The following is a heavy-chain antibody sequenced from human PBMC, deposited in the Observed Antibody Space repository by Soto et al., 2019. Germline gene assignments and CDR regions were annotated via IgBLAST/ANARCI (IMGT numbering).Heavy chain of an antibody. V-gene: IGHV1-18*01. CDR1: GYTFTSYG. CDR3: ARVKYTSIAVAGVNWFDP. CDR2: ISAYNGNT. J-gene: IGHJ5*02. Sequence: GASVKVSCKASGYTFTSYGISWVRQAPGQGLEWMGWISAYNGNTNYAQKLQGRVTMTTDTSTSTAYMELRSLRSDDTAVYYCARVKYTSIAVAGVNWFDPWGQGTLVPVSS. D-gene: IGHD6-19*01.